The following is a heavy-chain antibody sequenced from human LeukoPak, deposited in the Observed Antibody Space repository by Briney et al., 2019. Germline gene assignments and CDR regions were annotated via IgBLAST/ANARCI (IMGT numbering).Heavy chain of an antibody. CDR3: ARVRPYYYGSGSSLDY. Sequence: ASVKVSCKASGYTFTSYAMHWVRQAPGQRLEWMGWINAGNGNTKYSQKFQGRVTITRDTSASTAYMELSSLRSEDTAVYYCARVRPYYYGSGSSLDYWGQGTLVTVSS. J-gene: IGHJ4*02. D-gene: IGHD3-10*01. CDR2: INAGNGNT. CDR1: GYTFTSYA. V-gene: IGHV1-3*01.